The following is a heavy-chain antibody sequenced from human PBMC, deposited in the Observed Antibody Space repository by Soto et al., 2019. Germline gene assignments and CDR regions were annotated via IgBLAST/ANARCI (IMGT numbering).Heavy chain of an antibody. J-gene: IGHJ4*02. Sequence: PGGSLRLSCAATGFTFNDYTMNWVRQAPGKGLEWVSGISASGIDTYYADSVKGRFTISRDNSKNTLYLQTNSLRADDTAVYYCAKGHRGYASGWSLFFDYWGQGSQVTVSS. V-gene: IGHV3-23*01. CDR2: ISASGIDT. D-gene: IGHD6-19*01. CDR3: AKGHRGYASGWSLFFDY. CDR1: GFTFNDYT.